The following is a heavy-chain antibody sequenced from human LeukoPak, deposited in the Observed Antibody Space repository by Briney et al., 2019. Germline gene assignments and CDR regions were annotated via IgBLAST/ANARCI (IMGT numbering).Heavy chain of an antibody. CDR3: AGQRVLRFLDPYYYYGMDV. CDR1: GGSISSYY. D-gene: IGHD3-3*01. Sequence: SETLSLTCTVSGGSISSYYWSWIRQPPGKGLEWIGYIYYSGSTNYNPSLKSRVTISVDTSKNQFSLKLSSVTAADTAVYYCAGQRVLRFLDPYYYYGMDVWGQGTTVTVSS. J-gene: IGHJ6*02. CDR2: IYYSGST. V-gene: IGHV4-59*08.